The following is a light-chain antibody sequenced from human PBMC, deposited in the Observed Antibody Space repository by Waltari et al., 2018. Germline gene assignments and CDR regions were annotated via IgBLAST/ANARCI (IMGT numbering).Light chain of an antibody. CDR1: SSDIGGFPY. Sequence: QSALPQPPSASGSPGQSVTISCPGTSSDIGGFPYVSWYQQHPGEAPKLIIFEASKRSSGVPDRFSGSKAGNTASLTVSGLQADDEADYYCSSYAGSHIVLLFGGGTKLTVL. CDR3: SSYAGSHIVLL. CDR2: EAS. J-gene: IGLJ2*01. V-gene: IGLV2-8*01.